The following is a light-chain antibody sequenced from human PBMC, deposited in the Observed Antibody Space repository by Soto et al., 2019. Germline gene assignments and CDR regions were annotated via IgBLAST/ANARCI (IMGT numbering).Light chain of an antibody. Sequence: EIVLTHSPATLSLSPGEISTLSCRASQSVSSYLAWYQQKPGQAPRLLIYDASNRATGIPARFSGSGSGTDFTLTISSLEPEDFAVYYCQQRSNWPPGLTFGGGTKVDIK. J-gene: IGKJ4*01. CDR3: QQRSNWPPGLT. CDR1: QSVSSY. V-gene: IGKV3-11*01. CDR2: DAS.